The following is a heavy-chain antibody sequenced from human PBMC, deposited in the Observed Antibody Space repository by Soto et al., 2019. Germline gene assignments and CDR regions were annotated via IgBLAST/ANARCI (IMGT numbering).Heavy chain of an antibody. CDR1: GFSFSGYY. J-gene: IGHJ5*02. Sequence: GWAVGLCCAASGFSFSGYYMRWILLVLGKGLEWVSYISGTSSYTNYAASVRGRFTISRDNAKNSLYLQMNSLRAEDTAVYYCAREYCSSTSCLNWFDPWGQGTLVTVSS. V-gene: IGHV3-11*06. D-gene: IGHD2-2*01. CDR3: AREYCSSTSCLNWFDP. CDR2: ISGTSSYT.